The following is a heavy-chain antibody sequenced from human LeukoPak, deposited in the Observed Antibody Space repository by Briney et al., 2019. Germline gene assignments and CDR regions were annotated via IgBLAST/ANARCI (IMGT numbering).Heavy chain of an antibody. J-gene: IGHJ6*03. CDR1: GFTFDDYG. Sequence: GGSLRLSCAASGFTFDDYGMSWVRQAPGKGLEWVSGINWNGGSTGYADSVKGRFTISRDNAKNSLYLQMNSLRAEDTALYYCAKGYSSSWYYYYYMDVWGKGTTVTVSS. D-gene: IGHD6-13*01. V-gene: IGHV3-20*04. CDR2: INWNGGST. CDR3: AKGYSSSWYYYYYMDV.